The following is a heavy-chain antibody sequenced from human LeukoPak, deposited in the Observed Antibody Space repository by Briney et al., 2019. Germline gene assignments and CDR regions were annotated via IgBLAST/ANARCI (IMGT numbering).Heavy chain of an antibody. D-gene: IGHD6-19*01. CDR1: GGSISSYY. CDR3: AREGIAVAGRARTADA. J-gene: IGHJ5*02. Sequence: PSETLSLTCTVSGGSISSYYWSWIRQPAGKGLEWIGRIYTSGSTNYNPSLKSRVTMSVDTSKNQFSLKLSSVTAADTAVYYCAREGIAVAGRARTADAWGQGTLVTVSS. CDR2: IYTSGST. V-gene: IGHV4-4*07.